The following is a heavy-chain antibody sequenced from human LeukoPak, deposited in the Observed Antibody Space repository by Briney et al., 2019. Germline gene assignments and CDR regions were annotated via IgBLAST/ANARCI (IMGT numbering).Heavy chain of an antibody. J-gene: IGHJ3*02. D-gene: IGHD1-26*01. CDR1: GFTFSSYG. V-gene: IGHV3-30*02. CDR2: IRYDGSNK. CDR3: ARGGSYHSAFDI. Sequence: PGGSLRPSCAASGFTFSSYGMHWVRQAPGKGLEWVAFIRYDGSNKYYADSVKGRFTISRDNSKNTLYLQMNSLRAEDTAVYYCARGGSYHSAFDIWGQGTMVTVSS.